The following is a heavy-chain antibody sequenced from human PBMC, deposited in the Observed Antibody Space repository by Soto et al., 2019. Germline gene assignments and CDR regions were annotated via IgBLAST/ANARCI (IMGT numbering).Heavy chain of an antibody. J-gene: IGHJ5*02. D-gene: IGHD3-3*01. CDR1: GFTFTSYA. CDR2: ISGSGGNT. Sequence: PGGSLRLSCAASGFTFTSYAMSWVRQAPGKGLEWVSAISGSGGNTYYADSVKGRFTISRDNSKNTLYLQMDSLRAEDTAVYYCAREKGTYYDFCWFDPWGQGTLVTVSS. V-gene: IGHV3-23*01. CDR3: AREKGTYYDFCWFDP.